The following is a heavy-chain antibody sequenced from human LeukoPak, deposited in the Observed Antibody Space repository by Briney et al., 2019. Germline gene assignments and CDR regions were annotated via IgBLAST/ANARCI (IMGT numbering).Heavy chain of an antibody. CDR3: TSGGHYFDP. D-gene: IGHD1-26*01. Sequence: GGSLRLSCAASGFTSSNAWMSWVRQAPGKALEWVGRIKSKTDGGTTDYPAPLKGRFTISRDDSKNTLYLQMHSLKTEDSAVYYCTSGGHYFDPWGQGTLVTVSS. CDR1: GFTSSNAW. CDR2: IKSKTDGGTT. J-gene: IGHJ5*02. V-gene: IGHV3-15*01.